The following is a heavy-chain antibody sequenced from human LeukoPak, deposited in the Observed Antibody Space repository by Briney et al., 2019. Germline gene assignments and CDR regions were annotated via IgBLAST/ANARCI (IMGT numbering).Heavy chain of an antibody. J-gene: IGHJ4*02. CDR2: LNHSGST. CDR1: GGSFSGYY. Sequence: SETLSLTCAVYGGSFSGYYWSWIRQRPGKGLEWIGELNHSGSTNYNPSLKSRVTISVDTSKNQFSLKLSSVTAADTAVYYCAREHCSGGSCYLWGRSQVSRDYWGQGTLVTVSS. D-gene: IGHD2-15*01. V-gene: IGHV4-34*01. CDR3: AREHCSGGSCYLWGRSQVSRDY.